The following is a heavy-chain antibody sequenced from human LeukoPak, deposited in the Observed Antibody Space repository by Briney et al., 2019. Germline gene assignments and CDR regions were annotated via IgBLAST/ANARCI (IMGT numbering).Heavy chain of an antibody. CDR3: ARHVTISGPYDASDI. CDR1: GDSISSYY. V-gene: IGHV4-59*08. Sequence: SETLSLAYTVSGDSISSYYWSWIRQPPGKGLEWIGYIYYSGGTDYNPSLKSRVTISVDTSKNQFSLKLRSVTAADTAVYYCARHVTISGPYDASDIWGQGTMVTVSP. J-gene: IGHJ3*02. CDR2: IYYSGGT. D-gene: IGHD5-24*01.